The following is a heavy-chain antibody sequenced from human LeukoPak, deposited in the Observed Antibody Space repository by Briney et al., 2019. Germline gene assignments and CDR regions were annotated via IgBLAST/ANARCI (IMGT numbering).Heavy chain of an antibody. CDR1: GYSFTSYW. J-gene: IGHJ4*02. Sequence: GESLKISCKGSGYSFTSYWIGWVRQMPGKGLEWMGIIYPGDSDTRYSPSFQGQVTISADKSISTAYLQWSSLKASDTAMYYCARFGGSAYYYDSSGYPRGYYFDYWGQGTLVTVSS. V-gene: IGHV5-51*01. CDR2: IYPGDSDT. D-gene: IGHD3-22*01. CDR3: ARFGGSAYYYDSSGYPRGYYFDY.